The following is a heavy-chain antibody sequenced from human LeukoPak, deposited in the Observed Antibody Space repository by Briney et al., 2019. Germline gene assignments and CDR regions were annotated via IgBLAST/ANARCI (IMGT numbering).Heavy chain of an antibody. CDR2: IYHSGST. D-gene: IGHD3-3*01. CDR3: ASTSAYYDFWSGPGDAFDI. V-gene: IGHV4-38-2*01. CDR1: GYSISSGYY. J-gene: IGHJ3*02. Sequence: SETLPLTCAVSGYSISSGYYWGWIRQPPGKGLEWIGSIYHSGSTYYNPSLKSRVTISVDTSKNQFSLKLSSVTAADTSVYYCASTSAYYDFWSGPGDAFDIWGQGTMVTVSS.